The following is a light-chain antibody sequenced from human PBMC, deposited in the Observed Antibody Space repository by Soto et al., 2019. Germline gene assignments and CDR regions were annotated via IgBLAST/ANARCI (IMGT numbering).Light chain of an antibody. CDR1: QSVSRY. Sequence: EIVLTQSPSTLSLSPGEGATLSCRASQSVSRYLAWYQQKPGQAPRVLIYGASTRATGIPDRFTGSGSGTDFSLTISRLEHEDFAVYYWHKYTSSPWTLGQGTKVEIK. V-gene: IGKV3-20*01. CDR3: HKYTSSPWT. CDR2: GAS. J-gene: IGKJ1*01.